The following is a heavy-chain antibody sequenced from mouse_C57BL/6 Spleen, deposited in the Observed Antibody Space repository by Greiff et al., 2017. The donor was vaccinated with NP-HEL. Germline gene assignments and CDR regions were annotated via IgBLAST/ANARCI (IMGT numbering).Heavy chain of an antibody. CDR1: GFTFSSYA. CDR3: ARDRPYFDY. CDR2: ISDGGSYT. V-gene: IGHV5-4*01. Sequence: EVKLMESGGGLVKPGGSLKLSCAASGFTFSSYAMSWVRQTPEKRLEWVATISDGGSYTYYPDNVKGRFTISRDNAKNNLYLQMSHLKSKDTAMYYCARDRPYFDYWGQGTTLTVSS. J-gene: IGHJ2*01.